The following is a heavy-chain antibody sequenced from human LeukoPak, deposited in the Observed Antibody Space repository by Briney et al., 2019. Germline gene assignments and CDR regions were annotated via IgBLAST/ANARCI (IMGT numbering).Heavy chain of an antibody. CDR3: ARDRGGYSGYEFDY. Sequence: GGSLRLSCAASGFTFSSSGMHWVRQAPGKGLEWVAVISSDESNKYYADSVKGRFTISRDNSKNTLYLQMNSLRAEDTAVYYCARDRGGYSGYEFDYWGQGTLVTVSS. V-gene: IGHV3-30*03. CDR2: ISSDESNK. J-gene: IGHJ4*02. D-gene: IGHD5-12*01. CDR1: GFTFSSSG.